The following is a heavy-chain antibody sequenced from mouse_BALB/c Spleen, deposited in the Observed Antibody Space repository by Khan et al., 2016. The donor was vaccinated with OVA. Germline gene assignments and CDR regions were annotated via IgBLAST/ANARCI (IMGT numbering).Heavy chain of an antibody. D-gene: IGHD2-1*01. J-gene: IGHJ3*01. CDR3: ARSCYGNFAY. CDR2: INPYNGVT. CDR1: GYSFTDYT. Sequence: VRLQQSGPELVKPGASMKISCKASGYSFTDYTMTWMKQSHGKNLELIGLINPYNGVTSYNQKFKGKATLTVDKSSSTAYMELLSLTSEDSAVYYCARSCYGNFAYWGQGTLVTVSA. V-gene: IGHV1-18*01.